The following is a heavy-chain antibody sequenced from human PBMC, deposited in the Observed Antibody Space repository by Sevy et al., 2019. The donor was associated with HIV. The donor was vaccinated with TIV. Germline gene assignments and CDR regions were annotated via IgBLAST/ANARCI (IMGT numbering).Heavy chain of an antibody. D-gene: IGHD1-1*01. CDR3: ARERNTYGQGYFDY. Sequence: GGSLRLSCAVSGFSFSDYYMSWIRQAPGKGLEWVSDISSRSTYIKYADSVKGRVTLSRDNAKNSLPLEMNSLRADDTAVYYCARERNTYGQGYFDYWGQGTLVTVSS. J-gene: IGHJ4*02. V-gene: IGHV3-11*06. CDR1: GFSFSDYY. CDR2: ISSRSTYI.